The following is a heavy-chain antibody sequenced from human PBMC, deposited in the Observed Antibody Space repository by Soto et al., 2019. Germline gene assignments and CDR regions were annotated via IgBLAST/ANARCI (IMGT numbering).Heavy chain of an antibody. Sequence: PGGSRGRCWAASGFTFSRYAMSWVRQAPGKGLEWVSAISGSGGSTYYADSVKGRFTISRDNSKNTLYLQMNSLRAEDTAVYYCAKSPGLGGYLYHYYYGMDVWGQGTTVTVSS. CDR3: AKSPGLGGYLYHYYYGMDV. CDR1: GFTFSRYA. J-gene: IGHJ6*02. CDR2: ISGSGGST. D-gene: IGHD1-26*01. V-gene: IGHV3-23*01.